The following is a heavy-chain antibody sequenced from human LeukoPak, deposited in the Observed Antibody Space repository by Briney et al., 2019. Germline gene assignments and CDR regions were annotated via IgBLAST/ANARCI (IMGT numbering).Heavy chain of an antibody. CDR2: IWYDGSKK. CDR1: GFTFSDYG. V-gene: IGHV3-33*01. CDR3: TRRDGDNDRGFDY. J-gene: IGHJ4*02. D-gene: IGHD4-23*01. Sequence: GTSLRLSCAASGFTFSDYGMHWVRQAPGKGLEWVAVIWYDGSKKYYADSVKGRFTISKDNSKNTLYLQMNSLRAEDTAVYYCTRRDGDNDRGFDYWGQGTLVTVSS.